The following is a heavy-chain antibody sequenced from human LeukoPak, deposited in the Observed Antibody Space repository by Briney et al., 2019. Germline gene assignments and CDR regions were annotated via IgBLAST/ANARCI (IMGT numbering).Heavy chain of an antibody. J-gene: IGHJ4*02. CDR2: INPNTGGT. CDR1: GYTFTGYY. D-gene: IGHD1-26*01. Sequence: GASVKVSCKASGYTFTGYYMHWVRQAPGQGLEWMGWINPNTGGTIYAQKFQGRVIMTRDTSISTAYMELSRVRSDDNAVYYCARDRXSGSYQPFDYWGQGTLVTVSS. CDR3: ARDRXSGSYQPFDY. V-gene: IGHV1-2*02.